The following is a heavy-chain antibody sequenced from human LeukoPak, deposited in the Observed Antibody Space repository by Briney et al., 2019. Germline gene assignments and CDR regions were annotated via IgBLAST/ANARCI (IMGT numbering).Heavy chain of an antibody. CDR3: TRGPPNWGYDY. V-gene: IGHV1-8*01. CDR2: MSPNSGNT. D-gene: IGHD7-27*01. CDR1: GYTFPSYF. Sequence: GASVKVSCKASGYTFPSYFMHWVRQATGQGFEWMGWMSPNSGNTGYAQKFQGRVTMTRSTSMSTAYMELSSLRSEDTAVYYCTRGPPNWGYDYWGQGTLVTVSP. J-gene: IGHJ4*02.